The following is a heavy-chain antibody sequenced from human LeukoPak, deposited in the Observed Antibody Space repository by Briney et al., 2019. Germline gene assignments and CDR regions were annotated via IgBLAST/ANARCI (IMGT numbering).Heavy chain of an antibody. CDR1: GFTFSSYA. CDR2: ISGSGGST. V-gene: IGHV3-23*01. J-gene: IGHJ4*02. D-gene: IGHD5-18*01. CDR3: ARGRVDTHIFYFDY. Sequence: PGGSLRLSCAASGFTFSSYAMSWVRQAPGKGLEWVSAISGSGGSTYYADSVKGRFTISRDNSKNTLYLQMNSLRAEDTAVYYCARGRVDTHIFYFDYWGQGTLVTVSS.